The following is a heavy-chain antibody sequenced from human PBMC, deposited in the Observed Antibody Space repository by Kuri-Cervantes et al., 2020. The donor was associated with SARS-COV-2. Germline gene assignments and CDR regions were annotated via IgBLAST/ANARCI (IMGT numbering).Heavy chain of an antibody. Sequence: SETLSLTCTVSGGSISSSSYYWGWIRQPPGKGLEWIGSIYYSGSTYYNPSLKSRVTISVDTSKNQFSLKLSSVTAADTAVYYCARATNWGYYFDYWGQGTLVTVSS. CDR3: ARATNWGYYFDY. CDR1: GGSISSSSYY. CDR2: IYYSGST. D-gene: IGHD7-27*01. J-gene: IGHJ4*02. V-gene: IGHV4-39*01.